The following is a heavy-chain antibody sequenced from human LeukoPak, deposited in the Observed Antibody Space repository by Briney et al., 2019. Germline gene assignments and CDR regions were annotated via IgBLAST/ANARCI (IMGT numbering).Heavy chain of an antibody. J-gene: IGHJ4*02. CDR1: GFSFSAYA. V-gene: IGHV3-30*04. CDR3: ARDRVRIASYYFDS. Sequence: GGSLRLSCAASGFSFSAYAIHWVRQAPGKGLEWVAVISYDGRDKHHVDSVKGRFIISRDNSKNTLYLQMNSLRAEDTAVYYCARDRVRIASYYFDSWGQGTLVTVSS. D-gene: IGHD6-13*01. CDR2: ISYDGRDK.